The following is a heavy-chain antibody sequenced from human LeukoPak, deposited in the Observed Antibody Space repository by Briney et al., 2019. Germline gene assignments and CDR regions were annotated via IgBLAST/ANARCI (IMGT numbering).Heavy chain of an antibody. CDR3: SAPVVAATRVDY. D-gene: IGHD2-15*01. Sequence: GGSLRLSCAASGFTFSNAWMSWVRQAPGKGLGWVGRIKSKTDGGTTDYAAPVKGRFTISRDDSKNTLYLQMNSLKTEDTAVYYCSAPVVAATRVDYWGQGTLVTVSS. CDR2: IKSKTDGGTT. V-gene: IGHV3-15*01. J-gene: IGHJ4*02. CDR1: GFTFSNAW.